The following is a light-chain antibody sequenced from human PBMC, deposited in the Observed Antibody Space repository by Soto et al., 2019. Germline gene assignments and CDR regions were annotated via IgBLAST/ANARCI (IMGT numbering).Light chain of an antibody. CDR3: QQYGSSPYT. Sequence: EIVLTQSPGTLSLSPGERATLSCRVSQSVSSSYLAWYQQKPGQAPRLLIYGASSRATGIPDRFSGSGSGTEFTLTISRLEPEDFVVYYCQQYGSSPYTFGQGTKLEIK. J-gene: IGKJ2*01. V-gene: IGKV3-20*01. CDR2: GAS. CDR1: QSVSSSY.